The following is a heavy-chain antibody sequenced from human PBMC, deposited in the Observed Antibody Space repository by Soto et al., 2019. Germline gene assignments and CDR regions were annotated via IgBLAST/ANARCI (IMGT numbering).Heavy chain of an antibody. D-gene: IGHD6-19*01. CDR3: ARDLAVAGTPSYFDY. CDR1: GFTFSSYW. J-gene: IGHJ4*02. Sequence: EVQLVESGGGLVQPGGSLRLSCAASGFTFSSYWMSWVRQAPGKRLEWVANIKQDGSEKYYVDSVKGRFTISRDNAKNSLYLQMNSLRAEDTAVYYCARDLAVAGTPSYFDYWGQGTLVTVSS. CDR2: IKQDGSEK. V-gene: IGHV3-7*05.